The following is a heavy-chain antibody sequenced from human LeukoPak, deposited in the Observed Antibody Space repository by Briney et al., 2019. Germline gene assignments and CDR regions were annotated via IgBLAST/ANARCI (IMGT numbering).Heavy chain of an antibody. J-gene: IGHJ4*02. Sequence: SETLSLTYTVFGASFNSDDQYWNWIRQSPGKGLEWIGSIHPSGMLYNNPSLESRVTMSRDTSKNQFSLNLNSVTAADTAVYFCSRGLDSRKLGYWGQGILVTVSS. CDR3: SRGLDSRKLGY. CDR1: GASFNSDDQY. CDR2: IHPSGML. D-gene: IGHD3-22*01. V-gene: IGHV4-31*03.